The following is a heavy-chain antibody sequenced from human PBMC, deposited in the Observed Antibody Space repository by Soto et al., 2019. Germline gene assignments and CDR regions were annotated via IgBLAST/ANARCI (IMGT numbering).Heavy chain of an antibody. CDR2: TYYRSKWYN. CDR3: ATGIAGGRGDWLDS. V-gene: IGHV6-1*01. CDR1: EDRFSSNSAT. D-gene: IGHD6-13*01. J-gene: IGHJ5*01. Sequence: SQTLALTCSISEDRFSSNSATWYGIRHSPSRGLEWLGRTYYRSKWYNDYAVSVRSRITINPDTSKNQFYLKLNSVTPEDTAVYYCATGIAGGRGDWLDSWGQGTLVTVS.